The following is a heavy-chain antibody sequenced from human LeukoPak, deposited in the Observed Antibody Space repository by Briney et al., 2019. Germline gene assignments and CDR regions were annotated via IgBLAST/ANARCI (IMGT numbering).Heavy chain of an antibody. Sequence: ASVKVSCKASGYTFTSYGISWVRQAPGQGLEWMGWISAYNGNTNYAQKLQGRVTMTTDTSTSTAYMELRSLRSDDTAVYYCARAPRYCSSTSCYTDYYYGMDVWGQGTTVTVSS. D-gene: IGHD2-2*02. J-gene: IGHJ6*02. CDR2: ISAYNGNT. V-gene: IGHV1-18*01. CDR1: GYTFTSYG. CDR3: ARAPRYCSSTSCYTDYYYGMDV.